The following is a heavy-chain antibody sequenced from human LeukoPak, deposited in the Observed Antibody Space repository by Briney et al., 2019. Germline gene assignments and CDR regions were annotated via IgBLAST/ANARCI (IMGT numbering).Heavy chain of an antibody. Sequence: SGTLSLTCMVSGGSLSSSSYYWGWGRQPPGGGREWVGSIYYSGSTYYHPSLKSRVTIPVDTSKNQFSLKLSSLTAADTAVYYCARTEIAAAGIGFFDYWGQGTLVTVSS. CDR2: IYYSGST. CDR3: ARTEIAAAGIGFFDY. V-gene: IGHV4-39*01. D-gene: IGHD6-13*01. J-gene: IGHJ4*02. CDR1: GGSLSSSSYY.